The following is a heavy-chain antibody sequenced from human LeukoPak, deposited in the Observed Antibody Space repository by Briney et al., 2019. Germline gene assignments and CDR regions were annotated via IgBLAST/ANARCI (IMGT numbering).Heavy chain of an antibody. V-gene: IGHV1-46*01. D-gene: IGHD4-17*01. CDR2: INPSGGST. J-gene: IGHJ6*03. CDR3: ARGCQTAYGDYLRYYYYYMDV. Sequence: ASVKVSCKASGYTFTSYYMHWVRQAPGQGLEWMGIINPSGGSTSYAQKFQGRVTMTRDTSTSTVYMELSSLRSEDTAVYYCARGCQTAYGDYLRYYYYYMDVWGKGTTVTISS. CDR1: GYTFTSYY.